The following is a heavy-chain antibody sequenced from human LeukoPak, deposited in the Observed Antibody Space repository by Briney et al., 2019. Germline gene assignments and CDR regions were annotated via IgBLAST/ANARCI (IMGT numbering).Heavy chain of an antibody. Sequence: ASVKVSCKASGGTFSSYAISWVRQAPGQGLEWMGGIIPIFGTANYAQKFQGRVTITADESTSTAYMELSSLRSEDTAVYYRAICITMIVVTQYDYWVQGTLVTVSS. V-gene: IGHV1-69*13. D-gene: IGHD3-22*01. J-gene: IGHJ4*02. CDR2: IIPIFGTA. CDR1: GGTFSSYA. CDR3: AICITMIVVTQYDY.